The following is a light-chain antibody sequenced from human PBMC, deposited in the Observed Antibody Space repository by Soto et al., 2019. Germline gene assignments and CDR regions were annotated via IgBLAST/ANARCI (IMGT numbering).Light chain of an antibody. CDR2: GAS. V-gene: IGKV3-20*01. J-gene: IGKJ5*01. Sequence: TQSPATLPVSPGERASLSCSASQTVSSNLAWYEQKPGQPPSLLSYGASSRATGIPDRFSGSGSGTNLTLTISRPEPEDCAVYYCQQYGSSPITFGQGTRLAI. CDR3: QQYGSSPIT. CDR1: QTVSSN.